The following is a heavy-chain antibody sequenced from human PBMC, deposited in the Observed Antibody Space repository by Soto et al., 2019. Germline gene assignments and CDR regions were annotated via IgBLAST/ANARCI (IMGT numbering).Heavy chain of an antibody. D-gene: IGHD2-2*03. CDR3: ARAIGRGYFYYAMDV. J-gene: IGHJ6*02. CDR2: IYHSGSS. V-gene: IGHV4-30-4*01. CDR1: GVPVSSGDYY. Sequence: QVQLQESGPGLVKPSQTLSLTCSVSGVPVSSGDYYWTWIRQPPGKGLEWVGYIYHSGSSYKNQSLKSRVTISLDMSKNQFSLKLSSVTAADTAVYFCARAIGRGYFYYAMDVWGQGTTVTVS.